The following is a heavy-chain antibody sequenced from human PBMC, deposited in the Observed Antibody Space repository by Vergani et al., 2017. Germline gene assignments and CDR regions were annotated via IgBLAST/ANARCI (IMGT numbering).Heavy chain of an antibody. Sequence: QVQLQQWGGGLLKPSETLSLTCVVNGGSFTSYHWTWIRQSPGEGLEWVGDIDHTGRPDYNPSLKSRRTMSVDKSRNQFSLTLNSVTATETAIYFCARVNTETNGHLYYYYCMDVWGQGTAVTVS. J-gene: IGHJ6*02. CDR1: GGSFTSYH. D-gene: IGHD4-11*01. V-gene: IGHV4-34*01. CDR3: ARVNTETNGHLYYYYCMDV. CDR2: IDHTGRP.